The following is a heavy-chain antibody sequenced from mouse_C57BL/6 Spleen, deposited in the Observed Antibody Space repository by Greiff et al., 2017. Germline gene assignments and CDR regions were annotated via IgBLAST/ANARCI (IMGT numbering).Heavy chain of an antibody. D-gene: IGHD2-3*01. CDR3: ARSGGYYPLDY. V-gene: IGHV1-80*01. Sequence: QVHVKQSGAELVKPGASVKISCKASGYAFSSYWMNWVKQRPGKGLEWSGQIYPGDGDTNYNGKFKGKATLTADKSSSTAYMQLSSLTSEDSAVYFCARSGGYYPLDYWGQGTSVTVSS. CDR2: IYPGDGDT. CDR1: GYAFSSYW. J-gene: IGHJ4*01.